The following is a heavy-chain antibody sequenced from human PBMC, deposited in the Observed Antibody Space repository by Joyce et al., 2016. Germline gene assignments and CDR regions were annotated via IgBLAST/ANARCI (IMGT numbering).Heavy chain of an antibody. Sequence: EVQLVESGGGLVKPGGSLRISCAASGFTFSTSRMSWFRRAAGKGLEWGSAMSSDSTYIFYADSVKGRFTVARDNAKNSLYLQMNSLRAEDTAVFFCARGGIVYDYSMDLWGQGTTVTVSS. CDR2: MSSDSTYI. J-gene: IGHJ6*02. CDR1: GFTFSTSR. V-gene: IGHV3-21*02. CDR3: ARGGIVYDYSMDL. D-gene: IGHD3-22*01.